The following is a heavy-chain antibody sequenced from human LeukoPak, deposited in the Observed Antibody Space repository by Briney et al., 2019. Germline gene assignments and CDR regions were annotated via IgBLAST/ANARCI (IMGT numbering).Heavy chain of an antibody. CDR3: ARSLGATRYNLKYYFFYGLDV. CDR2: IHYSGTT. J-gene: IGHJ6*02. Sequence: SETLSLTCTVSGGSINTYYWSWLRQPPGKGLEWIGYIHYSGTTNSNPSLKSRLTLSVDTSNNQFSLRLGSVTAADTAVYYCARSLGATRYNLKYYFFYGLDVWGQGTTVTVSS. V-gene: IGHV4-59*01. D-gene: IGHD1-26*01. CDR1: GGSINTYY.